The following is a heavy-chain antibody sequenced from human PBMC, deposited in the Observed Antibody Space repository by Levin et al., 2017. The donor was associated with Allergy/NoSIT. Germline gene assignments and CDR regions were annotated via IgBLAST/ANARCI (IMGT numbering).Heavy chain of an antibody. V-gene: IGHV3-13*01. J-gene: IGHJ6*02. CDR1: GFTFSSYD. CDR3: ARGRPGTTIMDV. Sequence: SGESLKISCAASGFTFSSYDMHWVRQGIGKGLEWVSVIGTAGDTYYPASVKGRFTISRENAKNSLYLQMNSLRAGDTAVYYCARGRPGTTIMDVWGQGTTVTVSS. D-gene: IGHD1-7*01. CDR2: IGTAGDT.